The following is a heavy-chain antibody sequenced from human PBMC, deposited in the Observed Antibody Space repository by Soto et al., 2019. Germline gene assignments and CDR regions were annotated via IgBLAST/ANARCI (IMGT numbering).Heavy chain of an antibody. V-gene: IGHV3-74*01. D-gene: IGHD6-19*01. J-gene: IGHJ4*02. Sequence: PGGSLRLSCSASGFAFNDYWMHWARQAPGKGLVWVSRIKSDGSDITYADSVKGRFTISRDNAKNTLYLQMNSLGAEDTAVYYCARVPIAMPGMGIDYWGQGTLVTVSS. CDR1: GFAFNDYW. CDR2: IKSDGSDI. CDR3: ARVPIAMPGMGIDY.